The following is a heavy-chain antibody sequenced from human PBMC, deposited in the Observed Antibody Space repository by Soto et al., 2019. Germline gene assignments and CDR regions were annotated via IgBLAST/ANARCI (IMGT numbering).Heavy chain of an antibody. CDR3: AKDISEGYSHGLDH. CDR1: GFTFSSYD. CDR2: MSYDGSNY. D-gene: IGHD5-18*01. Sequence: QVQLVESGGGVVQPGRSLRLSCAASGFTFSSYDMHWVRQAPGKGLEWVAVMSYDGSNYYYADSVKGRFTISRDNSKYTLYLQMNSLRAEDTAVYYCAKDISEGYSHGLDHWGQGTLVTVSS. V-gene: IGHV3-30*18. J-gene: IGHJ4*02.